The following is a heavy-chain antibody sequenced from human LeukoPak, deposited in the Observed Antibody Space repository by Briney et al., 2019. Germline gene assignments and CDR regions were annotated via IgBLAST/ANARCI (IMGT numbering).Heavy chain of an antibody. V-gene: IGHV1-2*02. CDR1: GYTFTGYY. D-gene: IGHD3-9*01. J-gene: IGHJ4*02. CDR2: INPNSGGT. Sequence: GASVKVSCKASGYTFTGYYMHWVRQAPGQGLEWMGWINPNSGGTNYAQKFQGRVTMTRDTSISTAYMELSRLRSDDTAVYYCARGPYYDILTGYYTELYYFDYWGQGTLVPVSS. CDR3: ARGPYYDILTGYYTELYYFDY.